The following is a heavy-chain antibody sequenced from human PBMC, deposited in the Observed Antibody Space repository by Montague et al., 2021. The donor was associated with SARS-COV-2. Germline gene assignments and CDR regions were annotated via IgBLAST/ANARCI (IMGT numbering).Heavy chain of an antibody. D-gene: IGHD5-12*01. J-gene: IGHJ6*02. CDR3: ARVMSGYSGYDLRLIYYYHGMDV. CDR1: GFTFGDYG. Sequence: CLRLSCAASGFTFGDYGMSWVRQAPGKGLEWVSGINWNGGSTGYADSVKGRFTISRDNAKNSLYLQMNSLRAEDTALYYCARVMSGYSGYDLRLIYYYHGMDVWGQGTTVTVSS. CDR2: INWNGGST. V-gene: IGHV3-20*04.